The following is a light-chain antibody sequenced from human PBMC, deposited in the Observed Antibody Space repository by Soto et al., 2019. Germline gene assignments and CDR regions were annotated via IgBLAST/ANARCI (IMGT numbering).Light chain of an antibody. V-gene: IGLV1-47*01. CDR3: AAWDDSLSGYV. CDR1: GSNIGSDY. J-gene: IGLJ1*01. Sequence: SMMTQPPSSSGTPGQRATKSCAGSGSNIGSDYVYWYQQFPGTAPKLLIYRNNQRPSGVPDRFSGSKSGTSASLAISGLRSEDEADYYCAAWDDSLSGYVFGTGTKVTVL. CDR2: RNN.